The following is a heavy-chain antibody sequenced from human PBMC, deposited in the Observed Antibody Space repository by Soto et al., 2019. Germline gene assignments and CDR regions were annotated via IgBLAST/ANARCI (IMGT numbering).Heavy chain of an antibody. D-gene: IGHD4-17*01. V-gene: IGHV3-33*01. CDR1: GFTFSSYG. Sequence: QVQLVESGGGVVQPGRSLRLSCAASGFTFSSYGMHWVRQAPGKGLEWVAVIWYDGSNKYYADSVKGRFTISRDNSKNTLYLQMNSLRAEDTAVYYCARGTYLRCFDYWGQGPLVTVSS. J-gene: IGHJ4*02. CDR2: IWYDGSNK. CDR3: ARGTYLRCFDY.